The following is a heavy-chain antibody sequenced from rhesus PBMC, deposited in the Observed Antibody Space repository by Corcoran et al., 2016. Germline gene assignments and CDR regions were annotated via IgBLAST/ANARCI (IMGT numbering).Heavy chain of an antibody. CDR1: GDSISSFNW. D-gene: IGHD3S6*01. Sequence: QVQLQESGPGLVEPSETLSLTCTVSGDSISSFNWWSWIRQPPGKGLEWIGNIGFIIRDPFYTPSFVCRLTISKATSKNQFPLRLNSITAADTAVYQCARHPYPFGSLDVWGRGLLVTVSS. V-gene: IGHV4-65*02. CDR3: ARHPYPFGSLDV. J-gene: IGHJ5-2*02. CDR2: IGFIIRDP.